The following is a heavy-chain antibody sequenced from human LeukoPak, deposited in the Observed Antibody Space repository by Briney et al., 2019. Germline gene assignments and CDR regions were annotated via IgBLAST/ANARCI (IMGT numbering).Heavy chain of an antibody. CDR3: AKRQYYDSSGFFDY. D-gene: IGHD3-22*01. CDR1: GFTFSSYG. V-gene: IGHV3-30*02. Sequence: PGGSLRLSCAASGFTFSSYGMHWVRQAPGKGLEWVAFIRYDGSNKYYADSVKGRFTISRDNSKNTLYLQMNSLRAEDTAVYYCAKRQYYDSSGFFDYWGQGTLVTVSS. CDR2: IRYDGSNK. J-gene: IGHJ4*02.